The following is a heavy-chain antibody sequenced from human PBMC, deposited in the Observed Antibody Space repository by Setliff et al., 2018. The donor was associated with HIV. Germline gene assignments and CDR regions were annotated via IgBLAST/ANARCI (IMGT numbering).Heavy chain of an antibody. Sequence: GGSLRLSCVGSGFNIEEYAMAWVRRVPGKGLEWVSSISWNSVKIDYADFVKGRFTISRDNAKNSLFLQVNSLRAEDTAVYYCARSVIGYYYYSMDVWGQGTLVTVSS. V-gene: IGHV3-9*01. CDR3: ARSVIGYYYYSMDV. CDR2: ISWNSVKI. CDR1: GFNIEEYA. J-gene: IGHJ6*02. D-gene: IGHD3-10*01.